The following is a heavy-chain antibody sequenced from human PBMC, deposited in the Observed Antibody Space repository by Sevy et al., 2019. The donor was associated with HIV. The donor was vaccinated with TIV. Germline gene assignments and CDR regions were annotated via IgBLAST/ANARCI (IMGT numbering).Heavy chain of an antibody. D-gene: IGHD3-3*01. CDR1: GVSISTYY. J-gene: IGHJ6*02. CDR3: ARGDFWSGYYYYAMDV. V-gene: IGHV4-4*07. CDR2: IYTSGRT. Sequence: SETLSLTCTVSGVSISTYYWSWIRQPAGKGLVWIGRIYTSGRTNYNPSLKSRVTMSVDTSKNQFSLKLSSVTAADTAVYYCARGDFWSGYYYYAMDVWGQGTTVTVSS.